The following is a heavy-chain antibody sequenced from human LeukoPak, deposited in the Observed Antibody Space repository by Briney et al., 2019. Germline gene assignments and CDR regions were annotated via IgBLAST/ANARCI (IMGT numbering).Heavy chain of an antibody. CDR3: ARDVNRDIVGS. CDR1: GYTFTGYY. CDR2: ISAYNGNT. D-gene: IGHD2-15*01. J-gene: IGHJ4*02. V-gene: IGHV1-18*04. Sequence: ASVKVSCKASGYTFTGYYMHWVRQAPGQGLEWMGWISAYNGNTNYAQRLQGRVTMTTDTSTSTAYMELRSLRSDDTAVYYCARDVNRDIVGSWGQGTLVTVSS.